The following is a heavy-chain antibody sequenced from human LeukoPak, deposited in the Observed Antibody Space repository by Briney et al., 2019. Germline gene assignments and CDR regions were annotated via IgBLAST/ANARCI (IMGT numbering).Heavy chain of an antibody. CDR3: AREFWGTMVRGAAMDV. V-gene: IGHV1-69*02. J-gene: IGHJ6*02. D-gene: IGHD3-10*01. CDR2: IIPAFGIP. CDR1: GGTLNSYT. Sequence: APVTVSFKASGGTLNSYTINWVRQAPGEGLEWMGTIIPAFGIPNYAQRFKDRVTITTDNSTSTAYMELSSLRSEDTAVYYCAREFWGTMVRGAAMDVWGQGTTVTVSS.